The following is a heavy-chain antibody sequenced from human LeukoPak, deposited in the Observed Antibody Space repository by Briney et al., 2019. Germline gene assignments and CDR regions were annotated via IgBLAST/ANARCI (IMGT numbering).Heavy chain of an antibody. V-gene: IGHV3-9*03. CDR3: AKASIVGYYFDY. Sequence: GRSLRLSCAASGFTFDDYAMHWVRQAPGKGLEWVSGISWNSGSIGYADSVKGRFTISRDNAKNPLYLQMNSLRAEDMALYYCAKASIVGYYFDYWGQGTLVTVSS. J-gene: IGHJ4*02. CDR2: ISWNSGSI. CDR1: GFTFDDYA. D-gene: IGHD1-26*01.